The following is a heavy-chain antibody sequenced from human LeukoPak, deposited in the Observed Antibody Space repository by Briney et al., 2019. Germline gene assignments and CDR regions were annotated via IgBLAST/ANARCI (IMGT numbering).Heavy chain of an antibody. Sequence: ASETLSLTCAVYGGSFSGYYWTWIRQPPGKGLEWIGEINHSGSTNYNPSLKSRVTISVDTSKNQFSLKLSSVTAADTAVYYCARGKGSGWTFDCWGQGTLVTVSS. CDR3: ARGKGSGWTFDC. D-gene: IGHD6-19*01. V-gene: IGHV4-34*01. J-gene: IGHJ4*02. CDR1: GGSFSGYY. CDR2: INHSGST.